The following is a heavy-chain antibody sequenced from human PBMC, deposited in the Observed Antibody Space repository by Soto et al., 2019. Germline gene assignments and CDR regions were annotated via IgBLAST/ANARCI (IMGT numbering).Heavy chain of an antibody. D-gene: IGHD3-10*01. J-gene: IGHJ5*02. CDR1: GGSISSGGYY. V-gene: IGHV4-31*03. CDR2: IYYSGST. CDR3: ASLGGSGSYNWFDP. Sequence: SESLSISCTVSGGSISSGGYYWSWIRQHPGKGLEWIGYIYYSGSTYYNPSLKSRVTISVDTSKNQFSLKLSSVTAADTAVYYCASLGGSGSYNWFDPWGQGTLVTGYS.